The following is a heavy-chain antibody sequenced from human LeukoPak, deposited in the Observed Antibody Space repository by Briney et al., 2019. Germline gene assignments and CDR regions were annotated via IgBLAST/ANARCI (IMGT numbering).Heavy chain of an antibody. CDR3: ARYGSGIYTTYFYMDV. CDR2: INHGGST. J-gene: IGHJ6*03. D-gene: IGHD3-10*01. V-gene: IGHV4-34*01. CDR1: GGSLSGYY. Sequence: SETLSLTCAVYGGSLSGYYWSWIRQPPGKGLEWIGEINHGGSTIYNPSLKSRVTISIDTSKNQFSLKLSSVTAADTAVYYCARYGSGIYTTYFYMDVWGKGTTVTVSS.